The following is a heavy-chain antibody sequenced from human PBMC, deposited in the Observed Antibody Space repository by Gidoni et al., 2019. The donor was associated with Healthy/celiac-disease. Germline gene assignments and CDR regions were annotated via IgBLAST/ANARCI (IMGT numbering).Heavy chain of an antibody. CDR3: TPTGTEY. J-gene: IGHJ4*02. CDR1: GFTFSGSA. CDR2: IRSKANSYAT. Sequence: EVQLVESGGGLVQLGGSLKLSSAASGFTFSGSAMHWARQAPGIGLEWVGRIRSKANSYATAYAASVKGRFTISRDYSKNTAYLHMNSLNTEDTAVYYCTPTGTEYWGQGTLVTVSS. D-gene: IGHD1-1*01. V-gene: IGHV3-73*01.